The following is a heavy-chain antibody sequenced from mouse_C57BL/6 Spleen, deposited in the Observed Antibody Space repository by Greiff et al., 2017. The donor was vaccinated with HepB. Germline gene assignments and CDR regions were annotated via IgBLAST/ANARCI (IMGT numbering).Heavy chain of an antibody. J-gene: IGHJ2*01. CDR1: GYSFTDYN. CDR2: INPNYGTT. CDR3: ARSVGPSYFDY. D-gene: IGHD4-1*01. Sequence: EVQRVESGPELVKPGASVKISCKASGYSFTDYNMNWVKQSNGKSLEWIGVINPNYGTTSFNQKFKGKATLTVDQSSSTAYMQLNSLPSEDSAVYYCARSVGPSYFDYWGQGTTLTVSS. V-gene: IGHV1-39*01.